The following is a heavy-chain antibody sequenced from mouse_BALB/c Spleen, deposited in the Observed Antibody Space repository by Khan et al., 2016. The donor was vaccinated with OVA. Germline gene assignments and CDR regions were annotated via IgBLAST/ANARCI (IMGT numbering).Heavy chain of an antibody. J-gene: IGHJ1*01. CDR2: INTYTGEP. CDR3: ARISSYWYSDV. D-gene: IGHD6-2*01. Sequence: QIQLVQSGPELKKPGETVKISCKASGYTFTNYGMNWVKQAPGKGLKWMGWINTYTGEPTYADDFKGRFAFSLETSASTAYLQINNLKNEDMTTYFCARISSYWYSDVWGAGPRSPSPQ. CDR1: GYTFTNYG. V-gene: IGHV9-1*02.